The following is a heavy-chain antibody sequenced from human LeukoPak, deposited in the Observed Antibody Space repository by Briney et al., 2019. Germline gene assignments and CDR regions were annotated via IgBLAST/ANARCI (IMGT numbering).Heavy chain of an antibody. J-gene: IGHJ4*02. V-gene: IGHV5-51*01. CDR1: GYSFTSYW. CDR2: IYPGDSDT. CDR3: ARTSHPRYCSGGSCYSPDSYDY. D-gene: IGHD2-15*01. Sequence: GESLKISCKGSGYSFTSYWIGWVRQMPGKGLEWMGIIYPGDSDTRYSPSFQGQVTISADKSISTAYLQWSSLKASDTAMYYCARTSHPRYCSGGSCYSPDSYDYWGQGTLVTVSS.